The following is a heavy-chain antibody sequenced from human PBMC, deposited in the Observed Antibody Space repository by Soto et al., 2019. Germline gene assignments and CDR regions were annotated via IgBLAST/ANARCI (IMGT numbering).Heavy chain of an antibody. Sequence: EVQLVESGGGLVEPGGSLRLSCAASGFTVSGNYMTWVRQAPGKGLEWVSVIYSGGRTDYADSVKGRFTISRDNPKNTLYLQMNSLRADDTAVYYCARVSYGSGPLDYWGQGTLVTVSS. D-gene: IGHD3-10*01. V-gene: IGHV3-66*01. CDR1: GFTVSGNY. CDR3: ARVSYGSGPLDY. CDR2: IYSGGRT. J-gene: IGHJ4*02.